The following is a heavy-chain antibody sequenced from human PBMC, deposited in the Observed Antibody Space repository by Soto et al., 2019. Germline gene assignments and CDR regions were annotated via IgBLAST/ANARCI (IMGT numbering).Heavy chain of an antibody. CDR2: IITIFGTA. J-gene: IGHJ5*02. CDR3: ASGRGRYCSSTSCYSFPPVWFDP. CDR1: GGTFSSYA. V-gene: IGHV1-69*13. Sequence: ASVKVSCKASGGTFSSYAISWVRQAPGQGLEWMGGIITIFGTANYAQKFQGRVTITADESTSTAYMELSSLRSEDTAVYYCASGRGRYCSSTSCYSFPPVWFDPWGQGTLVTVSS. D-gene: IGHD2-2*01.